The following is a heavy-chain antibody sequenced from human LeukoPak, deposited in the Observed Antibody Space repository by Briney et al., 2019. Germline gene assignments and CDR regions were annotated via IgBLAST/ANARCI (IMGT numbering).Heavy chain of an antibody. V-gene: IGHV4-59*08. CDR2: IYYSGST. D-gene: IGHD5-24*01. CDR3: ARRGGRDGYNIYYFDY. J-gene: IGHJ4*02. Sequence: SETLSLTCTVSGGSISSYYWSWIRQPPGKGLEWIGYIYYSGSTNYNPSLKSRVTISVDTSKNQFSLKLSSVTAADTAVYYCARRGGRDGYNIYYFDYWGQGTLVTVSS. CDR1: GGSISSYY.